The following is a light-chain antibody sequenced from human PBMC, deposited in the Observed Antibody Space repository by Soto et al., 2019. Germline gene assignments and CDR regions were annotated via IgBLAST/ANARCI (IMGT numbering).Light chain of an antibody. CDR2: GAS. CDR3: QQYGSSPLS. Sequence: EIVLTQSPGTLSLSPGERATLSCRVSQYVPGTYLAWYQQKPGQAPSLLISGASSRATDIPDRFSGSGSGTDFTLTITRLEPEDFAMYYCQQYGSSPLSFGGGTKVEI. CDR1: QYVPGTY. J-gene: IGKJ4*01. V-gene: IGKV3-20*01.